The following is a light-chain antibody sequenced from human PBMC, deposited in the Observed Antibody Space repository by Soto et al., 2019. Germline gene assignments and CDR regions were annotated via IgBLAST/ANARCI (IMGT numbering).Light chain of an antibody. V-gene: IGKV1-5*03. CDR2: KSS. Sequence: DIQMTQSLSTLSASVGDRVTISCRASQSISDWLAWYQQKPGKAPKLLIYKSSILESGVPSRFNGSGSGTEFTLTINSLQPDDHAPYYCQQYESYPLSFGGGTEVEIK. J-gene: IGKJ4*01. CDR3: QQYESYPLS. CDR1: QSISDW.